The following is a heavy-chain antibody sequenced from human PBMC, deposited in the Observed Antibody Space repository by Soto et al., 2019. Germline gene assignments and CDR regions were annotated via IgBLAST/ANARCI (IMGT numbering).Heavy chain of an antibody. CDR1: GFTFGDSY. J-gene: IGHJ4*02. CDR3: AKTRVADSGYYFDH. D-gene: IGHD3-10*01. V-gene: IGHV3-11*05. CDR2: ISGGSSYT. Sequence: QVQLVESGGGLVKPGGSLRLSCAASGFTFGDSYMSWIRQSPGKGLEWLSYISGGSSYTNYAESVKGRFTISRDNAKRSLCLQVNSLRADDTAIYYCAKTRVADSGYYFDHWGQGTMVTVSS.